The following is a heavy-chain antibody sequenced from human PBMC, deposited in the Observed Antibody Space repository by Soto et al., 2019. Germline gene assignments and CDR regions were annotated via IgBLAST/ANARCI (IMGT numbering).Heavy chain of an antibody. J-gene: IGHJ4*02. CDR1: GFTFSNYG. CDR3: ARTAFYYDSNGYFFDY. CDR2: IWYDGSNK. V-gene: IGHV3-33*01. D-gene: IGHD3-22*01. Sequence: QVQLVESGGGVVQPGRSLRLSCAASGFTFSNYGMHWVRQAPGKGLEWVAVIWYDGSNKYYADSVKGRFTISRDNSKNTLYLQMNSLRAEDTAVYYCARTAFYYDSNGYFFDYWGQGTLVIVSS.